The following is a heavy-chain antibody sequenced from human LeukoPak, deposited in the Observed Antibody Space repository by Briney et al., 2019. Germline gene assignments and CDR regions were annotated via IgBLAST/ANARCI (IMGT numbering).Heavy chain of an antibody. CDR3: TREDYYYASGH. Sequence: GGSLRLSCAASGFTFTDHYMSWVRQAPGKGLEWVSYISSGGDIIYYADSVKGRFTISGDNAKNSLFLQMNSLRAEDTAVYYCTREDYYYASGHWAQGTLVTVSS. V-gene: IGHV3-11*04. CDR1: GFTFTDHY. CDR2: ISSGGDII. D-gene: IGHD3-10*01. J-gene: IGHJ4*02.